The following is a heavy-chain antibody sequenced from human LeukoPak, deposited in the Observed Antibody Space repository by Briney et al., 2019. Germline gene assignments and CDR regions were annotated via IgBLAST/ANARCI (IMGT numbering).Heavy chain of an antibody. CDR3: ASVGKGEDFDY. J-gene: IGHJ4*02. CDR1: GFTFGSYW. CDR2: HNSYGSST. D-gene: IGHD3-16*01. Sequence: GGSLRLSCVASGFTFGSYWMHWVRQAPGKGLVWVSRHNSYGSSTSYADSVKGRFPISRDDAKHTVYLQMNSLRGEDTAVCLCASVGKGEDFDYWDQGTLVTVSS. V-gene: IGHV3-74*01.